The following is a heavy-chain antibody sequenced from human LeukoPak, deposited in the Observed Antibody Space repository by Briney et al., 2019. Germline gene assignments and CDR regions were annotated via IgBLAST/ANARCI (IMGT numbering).Heavy chain of an antibody. V-gene: IGHV4-34*01. CDR3: TVVPAAISAEHFQH. Sequence: SETLSLTCAVYGGSFSGYYWSWIRQPPGKGLEWIGEINHSGSTNYNPSLKSRVTISVDTSKNQFSLKLSSVTAADTAVYYCTVVPAAISAEHFQHWGQGTLVTVSS. J-gene: IGHJ1*01. CDR1: GGSFSGYY. D-gene: IGHD2-2*01. CDR2: INHSGST.